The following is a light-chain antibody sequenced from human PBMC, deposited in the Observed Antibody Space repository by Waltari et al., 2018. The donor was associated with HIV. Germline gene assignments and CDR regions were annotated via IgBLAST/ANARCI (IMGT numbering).Light chain of an antibody. J-gene: IGKJ4*01. CDR1: QNGNNN. V-gene: IGKV3-15*01. CDR3: QQYHSWPLT. Sequence: EIVMTQSPATLSVSPGERATLSCRDSQNGNNNLAWYQQKPGQAPRLLSYSASTRATGLPARFSGSGSGTEFTLTISSLQFEDSAVYFCQQYHSWPLTFGGGTRVQIK. CDR2: SAS.